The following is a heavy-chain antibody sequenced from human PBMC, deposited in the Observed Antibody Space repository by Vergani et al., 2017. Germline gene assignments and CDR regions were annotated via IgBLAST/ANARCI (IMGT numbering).Heavy chain of an antibody. CDR1: GFSLSDGRMG. CDR3: ARTMVLQADY. D-gene: IGHD2/OR15-2a*01. Sequence: QVALKESGPVLVKPTETLTLTCTVSGFSLSDGRMGVSWIRQSPGKALEWLAHIFSNDEKPYSTSLKSRLTISKDTSKSQVVLTMTNMDPVDTATYYCARTMVLQADYWGQGTLVTVSS. V-gene: IGHV2-26*01. J-gene: IGHJ4*02. CDR2: IFSNDEK.